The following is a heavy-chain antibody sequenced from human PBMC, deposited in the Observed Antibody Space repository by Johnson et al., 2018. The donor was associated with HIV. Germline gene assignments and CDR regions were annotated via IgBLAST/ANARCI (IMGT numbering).Heavy chain of an antibody. CDR1: GFTVSSNY. J-gene: IGHJ3*01. Sequence: VQLVESGGGLIQPGGSLRLSCAASGFTVSSNYMSWVRQAPGKGLEWVSVIYSGGSPYYADSVKGRLPISRDNSKNTLYLQMNSLRAEDTAVYYCAKLPMSRMNAYYFHAFDLWGQGTMVTVS. V-gene: IGHV3-53*01. CDR2: IYSGGSP. D-gene: IGHD3-22*01. CDR3: AKLPMSRMNAYYFHAFDL.